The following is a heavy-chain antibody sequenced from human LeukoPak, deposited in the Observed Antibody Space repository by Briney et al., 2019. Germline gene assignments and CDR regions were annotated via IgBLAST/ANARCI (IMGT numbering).Heavy chain of an antibody. CDR2: TYYRSKWYN. CDR1: GDSVSSTSSV. CDR3: AREADLATIPYLDY. V-gene: IGHV6-1*01. J-gene: IGHJ4*02. Sequence: SQTLSLTCAISGDSVSSTSSVWNWVRQSPSRGLEWLGRTYYRSKWYNDYAVSVKSRITINPDTSKNQFSLQLNSVTPEDTAVYYCAREADLATIPYLDYWGQGTLVTVSS. D-gene: IGHD5-24*01.